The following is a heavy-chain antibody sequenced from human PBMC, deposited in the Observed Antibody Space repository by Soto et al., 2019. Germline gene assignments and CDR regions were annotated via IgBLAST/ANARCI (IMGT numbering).Heavy chain of an antibody. CDR3: ATTGGRVGYYGMDV. V-gene: IGHV4-38-2*01. D-gene: IGHD3-16*01. CDR2: IYHSGST. J-gene: IGHJ6*02. CDR1: GYSISSGYC. Sequence: SETLSLTCAVSGYSISSGYCWGWIRQPPGKGLEWIGSIYHSGSTYYNPSLKSRVTISVDTSKNQFSLKLSSVTAADTAVYYCATTGGRVGYYGMDVWGQGTTVTVSS.